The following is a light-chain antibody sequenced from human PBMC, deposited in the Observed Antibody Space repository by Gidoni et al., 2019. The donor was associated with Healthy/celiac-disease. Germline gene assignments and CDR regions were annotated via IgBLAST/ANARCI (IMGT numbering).Light chain of an antibody. CDR2: DAS. Sequence: EIVLTQSPATLSLSPGERATLSCRASQSVSSYLAWYQQKPGQAPRLLIYDASNRATGIPARFIGSGSGTDFTLTISSLEPEDFAVYYCQQRSNWLMYTFXQXTKLEIK. CDR3: QQRSNWLMYT. J-gene: IGKJ2*01. V-gene: IGKV3-11*01. CDR1: QSVSSY.